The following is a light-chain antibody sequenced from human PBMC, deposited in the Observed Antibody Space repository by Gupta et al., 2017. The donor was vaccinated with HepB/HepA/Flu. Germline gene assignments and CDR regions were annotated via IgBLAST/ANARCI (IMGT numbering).Light chain of an antibody. V-gene: IGKV3-15*01. CDR1: QSVNSN. Sequence: EIVMTQSPATLSVSPGERATLSCRASQSVNSNLAWYQQKPGQAPRLLIYDASTRATGIPARLSGSGSGREFTLTISSLQAEDVAVYCCQQYNNWPPITFGQGTRLEIK. CDR2: DAS. CDR3: QQYNNWPPIT. J-gene: IGKJ5*01.